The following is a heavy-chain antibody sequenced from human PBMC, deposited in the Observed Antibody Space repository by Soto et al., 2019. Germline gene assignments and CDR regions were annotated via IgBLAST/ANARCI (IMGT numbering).Heavy chain of an antibody. Sequence: PSETLSLTCTVSGVSISPYYWSWLRQPPGKGLEWIGYIYHIGSTGYNPSLKSRITMSVDTSKNQFSLKLSSVTAADTAVYYCARAGGRAFEIWGQGTMVT. CDR2: IYHIGST. V-gene: IGHV4-59*08. CDR1: GVSISPYY. J-gene: IGHJ3*02. CDR3: ARAGGRAFEI. D-gene: IGHD1-1*01.